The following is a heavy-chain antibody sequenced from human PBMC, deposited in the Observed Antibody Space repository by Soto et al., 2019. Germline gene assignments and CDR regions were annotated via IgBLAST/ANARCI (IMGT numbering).Heavy chain of an antibody. Sequence: PSETLSLTCTVSGGPISSYYWSWIRQPPGKGLEWIGYIYYSGSTNYNPSLKSRVTISVDTSKNQFSLKLSSVTAADTAVYYCARAYGDCFDYWGQGTLVTVSS. J-gene: IGHJ4*02. V-gene: IGHV4-59*01. CDR1: GGPISSYY. CDR2: IYYSGST. CDR3: ARAYGDCFDY. D-gene: IGHD4-17*01.